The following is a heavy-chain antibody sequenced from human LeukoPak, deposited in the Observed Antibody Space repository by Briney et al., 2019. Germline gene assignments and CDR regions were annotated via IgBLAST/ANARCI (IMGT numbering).Heavy chain of an antibody. J-gene: IGHJ4*02. CDR1: GFTFSHYE. V-gene: IGHV3-48*03. D-gene: IGHD3-3*01. Sequence: PGGSLRLSCAASGFTFSHYEMNWVRQAPGKGLEWISYIRFVDSSKSYADSVKGRFTISRDNSKNTLYLQMNSLRAEDTAVYYCASGDFKYWGQGTLVTVSS. CDR3: ASGDFKY. CDR2: IRFVDSSK.